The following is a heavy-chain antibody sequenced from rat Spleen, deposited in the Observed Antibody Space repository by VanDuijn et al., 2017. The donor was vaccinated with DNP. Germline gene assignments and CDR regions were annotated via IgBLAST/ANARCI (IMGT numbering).Heavy chain of an antibody. CDR1: GYSITSNY. V-gene: IGHV3-3*01. Sequence: EVQLQESGPGLVKPSQSLSLTCSVTGYSITSNYWGWIRKFPGNKMEWMGYINSAGSTNYNPSLKGRISITSDTSKNQFFLQVNSVTTEDTATYYCARWKIGPHYFDYWGQGVMVTVSS. J-gene: IGHJ2*01. D-gene: IGHD1-5*01. CDR2: INSAGST. CDR3: ARWKIGPHYFDY.